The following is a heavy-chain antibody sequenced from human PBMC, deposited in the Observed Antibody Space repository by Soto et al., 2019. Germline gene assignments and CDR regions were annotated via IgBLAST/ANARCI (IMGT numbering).Heavy chain of an antibody. Sequence: DVQLVESGGALVQPGESLRLSCVASGFAFGTQSMNWVRQAPGKGLEWVAYIKSSGDNIFYADSVKGRFTISRDNARNSLYLQMNSLGADDTAGYYCLRAVGPTDWRKHYFQDWGQGILVTVSS. V-gene: IGHV3-48*01. J-gene: IGHJ4*02. CDR3: LRAVGPTDWRKHYFQD. CDR2: IKSSGDNI. D-gene: IGHD1-1*01. CDR1: GFAFGTQS.